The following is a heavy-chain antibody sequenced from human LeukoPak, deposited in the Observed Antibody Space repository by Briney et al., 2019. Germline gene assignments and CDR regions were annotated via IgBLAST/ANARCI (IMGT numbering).Heavy chain of an antibody. J-gene: IGHJ4*02. V-gene: IGHV1-8*01. Sequence: ASVKVSCKASGYTFTSYDINWVRQATGQGLKWMGWMNPNSGNTGYAQKFQGRVTMTRNTSISTAYMELSSLRSEDTAVYYCARGLGDFWSGYYTTPYYFDYWGQGTLVTVSS. D-gene: IGHD3-3*01. CDR2: MNPNSGNT. CDR1: GYTFTSYD. CDR3: ARGLGDFWSGYYTTPYYFDY.